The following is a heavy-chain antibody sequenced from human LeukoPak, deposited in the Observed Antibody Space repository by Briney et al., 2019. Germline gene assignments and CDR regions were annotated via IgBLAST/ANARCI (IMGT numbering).Heavy chain of an antibody. CDR1: GRSFSDYY. CDR2: ITHSGST. V-gene: IGHV4-34*01. J-gene: IGHJ4*02. Sequence: SETLSLTCAVFGRSFSDYYWNWIRQPPGKGLEWIGEITHSGSTKYNPSLKSRVAMSVDTSKNHFSRRLSSVTAADTAVYYCAMSASPDGYNIRNYWGQGTLVTVSS. CDR3: AMSASPDGYNIRNY. D-gene: IGHD5-12*01.